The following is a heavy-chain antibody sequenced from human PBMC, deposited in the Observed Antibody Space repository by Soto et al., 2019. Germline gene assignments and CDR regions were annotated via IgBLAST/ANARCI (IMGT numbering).Heavy chain of an antibody. CDR1: GYSFSSYA. J-gene: IGHJ6*02. V-gene: IGHV1-3*01. CDR2: INGGNGKT. CDR3: ARGRSVAATGTGHGLYGMDV. D-gene: IGHD6-6*01. Sequence: ASVKVSCKTSGYSFSSYAFHWVRQAPGQRLEWLGRINGGNGKTKYSQKFQGRVTIARDPSARTSYMELNSLTSEDTAVYYCARGRSVAATGTGHGLYGMDVWGQGXTVTVYS.